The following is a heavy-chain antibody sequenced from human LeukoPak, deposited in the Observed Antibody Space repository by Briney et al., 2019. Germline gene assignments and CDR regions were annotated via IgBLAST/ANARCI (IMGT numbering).Heavy chain of an antibody. CDR3: ARDSGSYSFDS. Sequence: ASVKVSCKASGDTFTSDGISWGRQAPGQGLEWMGWISAYNGNTNYAQTRQGRVTMTTDTSTSTADMELRSLRSDDTAVYSCARDSGSYSFDSWGQGTLVTVSS. CDR2: ISAYNGNT. J-gene: IGHJ4*02. CDR1: GDTFTSDG. V-gene: IGHV1-18*01. D-gene: IGHD1-26*01.